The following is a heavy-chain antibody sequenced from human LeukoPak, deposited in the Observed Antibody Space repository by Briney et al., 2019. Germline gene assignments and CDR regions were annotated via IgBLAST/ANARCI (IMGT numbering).Heavy chain of an antibody. CDR1: GFTVSHNY. Sequence: VGSLRLSCAASGFTVSHNYMSWVRQAPGKGLEWVSIIYNDGSSYYADSVKGRFTISRDNSKNTVYLQMNSLRAEDTAVYYCARDRHYYDTSGDRSYFFDYWGQGTLVIASS. D-gene: IGHD3-22*01. J-gene: IGHJ4*02. V-gene: IGHV3-53*01. CDR3: ARDRHYYDTSGDRSYFFDY. CDR2: IYNDGSS.